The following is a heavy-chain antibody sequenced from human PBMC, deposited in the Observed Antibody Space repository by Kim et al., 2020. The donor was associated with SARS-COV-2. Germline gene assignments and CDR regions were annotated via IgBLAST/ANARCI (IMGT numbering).Heavy chain of an antibody. CDR2: INTNTGNP. V-gene: IGHV7-4-1*02. D-gene: IGHD2-15*01. Sequence: ASVKVSCRASGYSFTTYALNWVRQAPGQGLAWMGWINTNTGNPTYDQGFKGRFVFSLDTSVSKAYLQISSLKAEDTAMYYCGRDEVARKLDYCGQGTMVTVSS. CDR3: GRDEVARKLDY. J-gene: IGHJ4*02. CDR1: GYSFTTYA.